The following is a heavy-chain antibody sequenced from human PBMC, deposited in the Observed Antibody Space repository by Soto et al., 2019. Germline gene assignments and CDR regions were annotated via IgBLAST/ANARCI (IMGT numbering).Heavy chain of an antibody. J-gene: IGHJ4*02. CDR3: AKETSAYEIDY. Sequence: QVQLVESGGGVVQPGGSLRLSCAASGFIFSGYAMHWVRQAPGKGLEWVAVISYDGNTKYYADSVKGRFTVSRDNSKNTPYVQMNNLSAEDTAMYYCAKETSAYEIDYWGQGTLVTVSS. CDR1: GFIFSGYA. V-gene: IGHV3-30-3*01. CDR2: ISYDGNTK. D-gene: IGHD5-12*01.